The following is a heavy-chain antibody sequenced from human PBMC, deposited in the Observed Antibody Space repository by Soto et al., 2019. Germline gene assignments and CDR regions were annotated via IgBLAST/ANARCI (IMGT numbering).Heavy chain of an antibody. J-gene: IGHJ4*02. Sequence: ASVKVSCKASGGTFSSYAISWVRQAPGQGLEWMGGIIPIFGTANYAQKFQGRVTITADESTSTAYMELSSLRSEDTAVYYCAGGAGDDSSGYYYEIDYWGQGTLVTVSS. CDR3: AGGAGDDSSGYYYEIDY. CDR1: GGTFSSYA. D-gene: IGHD3-22*01. CDR2: IIPIFGTA. V-gene: IGHV1-69*13.